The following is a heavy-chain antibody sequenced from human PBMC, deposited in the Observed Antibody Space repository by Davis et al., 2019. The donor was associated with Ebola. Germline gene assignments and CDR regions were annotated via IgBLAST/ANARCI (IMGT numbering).Heavy chain of an antibody. J-gene: IGHJ3*02. D-gene: IGHD1-20*01. V-gene: IGHV5-51*01. CDR1: GYSFSNYW. CDR2: IYPGDPDT. Sequence: TVSCKGSGYSFSNYWIGRVRQMPGKGLEWMGIIYPGDPDTRYSPSFQGQVTISADKSISTAYLQWSSLKASDTAMYYCARPSITGTADAFDIWGQGTMVTVSS. CDR3: ARPSITGTADAFDI.